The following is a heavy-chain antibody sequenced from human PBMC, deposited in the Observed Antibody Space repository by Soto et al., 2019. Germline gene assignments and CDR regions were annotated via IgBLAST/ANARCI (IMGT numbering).Heavy chain of an antibody. CDR2: ISSSSIYI. J-gene: IGHJ4*02. D-gene: IGHD4-17*01. Sequence: PGGSLRLSCTASGFTFSSYNMNWVRQAPGKGLEWVSSISSSSIYIYYADSMKGRFTISRDNAKNSLYLQMNSLRAEDTAVYYCARENAYGDPNSFDYWGQGTLVTVSS. CDR1: GFTFSSYN. CDR3: ARENAYGDPNSFDY. V-gene: IGHV3-21*01.